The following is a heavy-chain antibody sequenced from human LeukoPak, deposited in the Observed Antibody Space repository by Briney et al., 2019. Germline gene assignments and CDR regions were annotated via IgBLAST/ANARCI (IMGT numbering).Heavy chain of an antibody. CDR2: INPSGGST. D-gene: IGHD1-26*01. J-gene: IGHJ5*02. CDR3: ARERGLVGATPAWFDP. V-gene: IGHV1-46*01. Sequence: GASVEVSCKASGYTFTSYYMHWVRQAPGQGLEWMGIINPSGGSTSYAQKFQGRVTMTRDTSTSTVYMELSSMRSEDTAVYYCARERGLVGATPAWFDPWGQGTLVTVSS. CDR1: GYTFTSYY.